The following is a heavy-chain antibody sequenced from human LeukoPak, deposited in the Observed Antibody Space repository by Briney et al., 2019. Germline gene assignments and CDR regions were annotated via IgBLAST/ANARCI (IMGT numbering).Heavy chain of an antibody. CDR1: GFTFNNFG. V-gene: IGHV3-30*02. J-gene: IGHJ4*02. CDR3: AKDLHGGYSSDY. D-gene: IGHD4-23*01. CDR2: IGYEGVHK. Sequence: GGSLRLSCAASGFTFNNFGMHWVRQAPGKGLEWVSFIGYEGVHKYYADSVKGRFTISKDNSKATLYLPMNSLRPEDTAVYYCAKDLHGGYSSDYWGQGTLVTVFS.